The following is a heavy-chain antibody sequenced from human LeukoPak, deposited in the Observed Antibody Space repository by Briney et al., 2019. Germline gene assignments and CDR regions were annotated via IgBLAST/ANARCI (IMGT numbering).Heavy chain of an antibody. Sequence: SGGSLRLSCAASGFTFSSYWMSWVRQAPGKGLECVANIKQDGREKYYVDSVKGRFTVSRDKAKNSRYLQMNRLRDEATAVYYCARVRYYDTQFPNRLAPWRQGPLVTVSS. D-gene: IGHD3-9*01. CDR1: GFTFSSYW. CDR2: IKQDGREK. J-gene: IGHJ5*02. V-gene: IGHV3-7*03. CDR3: ARVRYYDTQFPNRLAP.